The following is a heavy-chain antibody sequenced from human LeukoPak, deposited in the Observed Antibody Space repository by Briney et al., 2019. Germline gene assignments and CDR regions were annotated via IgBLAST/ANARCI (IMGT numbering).Heavy chain of an antibody. V-gene: IGHV3-64*02. CDR1: GFTFSGNP. CDR2: ISSNGGST. D-gene: IGHD2-21*01. Sequence: PGGSLRLSCAASGFTFSGNPMHWVRQAPGKGLEYISAISSNGGSTYYADSVKGRFTISRDNSKNTLYLQMGSLRAEDMAVYYCAKIPDYWGQGTLVTVSS. CDR3: AKIPDY. J-gene: IGHJ4*02.